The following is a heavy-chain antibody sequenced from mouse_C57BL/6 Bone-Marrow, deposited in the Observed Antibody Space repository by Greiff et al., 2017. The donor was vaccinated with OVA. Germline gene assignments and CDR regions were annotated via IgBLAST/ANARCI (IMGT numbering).Heavy chain of an antibody. J-gene: IGHJ3*01. D-gene: IGHD3-3*01. CDR1: GFTFSSYT. CDR3: ARQDVEGFAY. Sequence: EVMLVESGGGLVKPGGSLKLSCAASGFTFSSYTMSWVRQTPEKRLEWVATISGGGGNTYYPDSVKGRFTISRDNAKNTLYLQMSSLRSEDTALYYGARQDVEGFAYWGQGTLVTVSA. V-gene: IGHV5-9*01. CDR2: ISGGGGNT.